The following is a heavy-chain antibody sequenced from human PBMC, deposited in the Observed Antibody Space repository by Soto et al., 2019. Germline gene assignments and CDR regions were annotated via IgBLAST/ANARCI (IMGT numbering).Heavy chain of an antibody. Sequence: SLRLCCAASXFTFTDYALSWVRQAPGKGLEWVATISGIGGSTYLADSVKGRLSISRDNSKNTVSLLMNSLRAEDTAVYFCARGSSGYISSWYYFDYWGRGTLVTVSS. D-gene: IGHD6-13*01. CDR3: ARGSSGYISSWYYFDY. V-gene: IGHV3-23*01. CDR1: XFTFTDYA. CDR2: ISGIGGST. J-gene: IGHJ4*02.